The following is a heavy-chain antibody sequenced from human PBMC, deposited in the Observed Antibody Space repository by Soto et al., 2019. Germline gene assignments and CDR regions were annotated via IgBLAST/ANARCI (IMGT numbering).Heavy chain of an antibody. Sequence: GGSLRLSGAAPGFTFSDYYRSGIRQAPGKGLEWVSYISSSGSTIYYADSVKGRFTISRDNAKNSLYLKMNSLRAEDTAVYYCARLDCSCRGHYYYYGMDVWGQGTTVTVSS. D-gene: IGHD2-15*01. CDR2: ISSSGSTI. V-gene: IGHV3-11*01. J-gene: IGHJ6*02. CDR3: ARLDCSCRGHYYYYGMDV. CDR1: GFTFSDYY.